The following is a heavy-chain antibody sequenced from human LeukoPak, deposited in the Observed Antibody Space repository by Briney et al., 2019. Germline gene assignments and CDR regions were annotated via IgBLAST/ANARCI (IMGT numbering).Heavy chain of an antibody. CDR1: GYTFTGYY. J-gene: IGHJ3*02. Sequence: ASVKVSCKASGYTFTGYYMYWVRHAPGQGLEWMGWINPNSGGTDYAQKFQGRVTMTRDTSISTAYMQLSRLRSDDTAVYYCARDLPTIPKLLWFGEARDDGFDIWGQGTMVTVPS. CDR3: ARDLPTIPKLLWFGEARDDGFDI. CDR2: INPNSGGT. V-gene: IGHV1-2*02. D-gene: IGHD3-10*01.